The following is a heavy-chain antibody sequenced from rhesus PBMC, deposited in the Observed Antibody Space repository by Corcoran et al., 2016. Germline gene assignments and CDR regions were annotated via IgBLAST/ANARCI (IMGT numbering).Heavy chain of an antibody. CDR1: GFTFSSYG. CDR2: ISNGGGST. CDR3: AKRSKDRIAAAGPDY. J-gene: IGHJ4*01. V-gene: IGHV3S5*01. Sequence: SCAASGFTFSSYGMSWVRPAPGKGLEWVSYISNGGGSTYYADSVKGRFTISRDNSTNTLSLQMNSLRAEDTAVYYCAKRSKDRIAAAGPDYWGQGVLVTGSS. D-gene: IGHD6-25*01.